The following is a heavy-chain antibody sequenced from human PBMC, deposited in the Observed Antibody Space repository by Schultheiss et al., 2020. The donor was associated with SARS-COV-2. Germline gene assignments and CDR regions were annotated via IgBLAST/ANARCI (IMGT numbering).Heavy chain of an antibody. D-gene: IGHD3-3*01. CDR2: IFYSGNT. V-gene: IGHV4-59*01. CDR1: GGSISSYS. J-gene: IGHJ5*02. CDR3: ARVITIFGVVMKYNWFDP. Sequence: SETLSLTCSVSGGSISSYSWSWIRQPPGKGLEWIAYIFYSGNTGYNPSLKSRVTISVDKSKNQFSLRLSSVTAADTAVYYCARVITIFGVVMKYNWFDPWGQGTLVTVSS.